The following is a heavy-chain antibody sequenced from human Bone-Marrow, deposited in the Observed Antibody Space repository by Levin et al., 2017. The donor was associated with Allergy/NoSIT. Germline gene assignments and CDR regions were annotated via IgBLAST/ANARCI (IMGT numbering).Heavy chain of an antibody. V-gene: IGHV3-30*18. J-gene: IGHJ4*02. Sequence: PGGSLRLSCAASAFTFSSHGMHWVRQAPGKGLEWVAVISYDGSNDYYADSVKGRFTISRDNSKNTVYLQMNSLRAEDTALYYCAKDRRAYSGSPDYWGQGTLVTVSS. CDR3: AKDRRAYSGSPDY. CDR1: AFTFSSHG. CDR2: ISYDGSND. D-gene: IGHD1-26*01.